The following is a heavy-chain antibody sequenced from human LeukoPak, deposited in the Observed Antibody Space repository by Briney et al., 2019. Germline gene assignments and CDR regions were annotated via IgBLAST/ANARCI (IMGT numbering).Heavy chain of an antibody. CDR1: GFTFSNAW. Sequence: PGGSLRLSCAASGFTFSNAWMSWVRQAPGKGLEWVGRIKSKTDGGTTDYAAPVKGRFTISRDDSKNTLYLQMNSLKTEDTAVYYCTTEGRAYYGSGSYLVAYDYWGQGTLVTVSS. CDR2: IKSKTDGGTT. CDR3: TTEGRAYYGSGSYLVAYDY. D-gene: IGHD3-10*01. V-gene: IGHV3-15*01. J-gene: IGHJ4*02.